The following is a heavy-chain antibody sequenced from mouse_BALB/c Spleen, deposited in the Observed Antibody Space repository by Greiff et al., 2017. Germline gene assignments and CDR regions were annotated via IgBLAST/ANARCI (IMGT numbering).Heavy chain of an antibody. J-gene: IGHJ4*01. CDR3: ARLTVVADYYAMDY. V-gene: IGHV5-9-3*01. CDR1: GFTFSSYA. D-gene: IGHD1-1*01. CDR2: ISSGGSYT. Sequence: VQLQQSGGGLVKPGGSLKLSCAASGFTFSSYAMSWVRQTPEKRLEWVATISSGGSYTYYPDSVKGRFTISRDNAKNTLYLQMSSLRSEDTAMYYCARLTVVADYYAMDYWGQGTSVTVSS.